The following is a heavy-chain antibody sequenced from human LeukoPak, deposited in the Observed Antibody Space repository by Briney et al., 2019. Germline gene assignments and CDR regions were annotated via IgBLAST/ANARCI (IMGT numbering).Heavy chain of an antibody. V-gene: IGHV3-74*01. CDR2: INSDGSKT. D-gene: IGHD3-3*01. CDR1: GFTFSSCW. J-gene: IGHJ4*02. CDR3: ARRIGANDFWSAYYTLDY. Sequence: PAGYLRLSCAASGFTFSSCWMYWVRQAPGKGLVWVSRINSDGSKTRYADSVKGRFTISRDNAKNTLYLQMNSLRAEDAVVYYCARRIGANDFWSAYYTLDYWGQGTLVTVSS.